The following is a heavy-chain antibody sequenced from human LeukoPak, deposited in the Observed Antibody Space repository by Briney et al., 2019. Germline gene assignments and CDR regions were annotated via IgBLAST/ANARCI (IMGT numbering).Heavy chain of an antibody. J-gene: IGHJ4*02. CDR3: ARGGAVAGTKNPYLDY. D-gene: IGHD6-19*01. Sequence: SETLSLTCTVSGGSISSYYWSWIRQPPGKGLEWIGYIYYSGSTNYNPSLKSRVTISVDTSKNQFSLKLSSVTAADTAVYYCARGGAVAGTKNPYLDYWGQGTLATVSS. CDR1: GGSISSYY. V-gene: IGHV4-59*01. CDR2: IYYSGST.